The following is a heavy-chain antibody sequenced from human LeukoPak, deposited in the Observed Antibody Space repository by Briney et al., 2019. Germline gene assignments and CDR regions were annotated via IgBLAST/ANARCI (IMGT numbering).Heavy chain of an antibody. D-gene: IGHD3-3*01. Sequence: GGSLRLSCAASGFTLSSYSMNWVRQAPGKGLEWVSYISSSSSTIYYADSVKGRFTISRDNAKNSLYLQMNSLRAEDMAVYYCAREGYYDFWSGYPSGYWFDPWGQGTLVTVSS. CDR1: GFTLSSYS. CDR3: AREGYYDFWSGYPSGYWFDP. V-gene: IGHV3-48*01. J-gene: IGHJ5*02. CDR2: ISSSSSTI.